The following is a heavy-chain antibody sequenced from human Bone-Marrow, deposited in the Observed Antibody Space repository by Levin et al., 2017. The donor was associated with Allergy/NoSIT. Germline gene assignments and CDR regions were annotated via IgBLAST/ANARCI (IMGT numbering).Heavy chain of an antibody. J-gene: IGHJ6*02. Sequence: GESLKISCVASGFSLSQYDMIWVRQSPAKGLEWLLSIDSSGTTVSYADSVKGRFTVSRDNTKKSLFLQMNSLRAEDTAVYHCSRDFFDPRITLLGVLSPSDDGLDVWGQGTTVTVSS. CDR2: IDSSGTTV. D-gene: IGHD3-3*01. CDR1: GFSLSQYD. V-gene: IGHV3-48*03. CDR3: SRDFFDPRITLLGVLSPSDDGLDV.